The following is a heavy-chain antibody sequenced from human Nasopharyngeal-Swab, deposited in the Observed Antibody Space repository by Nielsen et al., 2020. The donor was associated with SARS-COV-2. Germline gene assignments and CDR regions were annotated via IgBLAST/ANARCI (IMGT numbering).Heavy chain of an antibody. CDR2: IFSNDEK. D-gene: IGHD6-19*01. Sequence: SGPTLVKPTETLTLTCTVSGFSLSNARMGVSWIRQPPGKALEWLAHIFSNDEKSYSTSLKSRLTISKDTSKSQVVLTMTNMDPVDTATYYCARVKGSGWYWWFDPWGQGTLVTVSS. CDR3: ARVKGSGWYWWFDP. CDR1: GFSLSNARMG. J-gene: IGHJ5*02. V-gene: IGHV2-26*01.